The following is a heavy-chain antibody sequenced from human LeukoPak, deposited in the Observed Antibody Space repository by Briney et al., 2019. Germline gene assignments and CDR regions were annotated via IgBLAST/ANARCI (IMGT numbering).Heavy chain of an antibody. V-gene: IGHV4-59*08. Sequence: SETLSLTCTVSSGSISSYYWSWIRQGPGKGLEWIGYIYASGTTNYNPTNYNPSLKSRVTISVDTSKNQFSLKLSTVTVADTAVYYCARHFGSGSPPGGSWGQGTLVTVSS. CDR3: ARHFGSGSPPGGS. J-gene: IGHJ5*02. CDR2: IYASGTTNYNPT. CDR1: SGSISSYY. D-gene: IGHD3-10*01.